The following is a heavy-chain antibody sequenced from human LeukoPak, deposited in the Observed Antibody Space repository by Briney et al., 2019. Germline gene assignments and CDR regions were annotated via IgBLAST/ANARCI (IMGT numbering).Heavy chain of an antibody. CDR1: GYTFTSYY. CDR2: INPSGGST. D-gene: IGHD6-19*01. CDR3: ARDIEGLVPEDDFDI. J-gene: IGHJ3*02. V-gene: IGHV1-46*01. Sequence: ASVKVSCKASGYTFTSYYMHWVRQAPGQGLEWMGIINPSGGSTSYAQKFQGRVTMTRDTSTSTVYMELSSLRSEDTAVYYCARDIEGLVPEDDFDIWGQGTMVTVSS.